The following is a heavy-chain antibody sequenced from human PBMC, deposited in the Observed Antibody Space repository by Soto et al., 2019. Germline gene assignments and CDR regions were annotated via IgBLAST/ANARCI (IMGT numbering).Heavy chain of an antibody. CDR3: ASDEGYYYGSG. CDR1: GGSISSGYYY. Sequence: QVQLQESGPGLVKPSQTLSLTCTVSGGSISSGYYYWSWIRQPPGKGLEGIGYIYSSGKTYYNPSLKSRLAMSVDTSQNQFSLKLSSVTAADTAVYYCASDEGYYYGSGWGQGTLVTVSS. V-gene: IGHV4-30-4*01. J-gene: IGHJ4*02. CDR2: IYSSGKT. D-gene: IGHD3-10*01.